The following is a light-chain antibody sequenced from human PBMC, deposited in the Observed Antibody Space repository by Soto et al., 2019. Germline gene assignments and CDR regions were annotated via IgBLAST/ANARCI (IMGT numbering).Light chain of an antibody. CDR2: GAS. J-gene: IGKJ4*01. CDR1: QSVSNNY. Sequence: EIVLTQSPGTLSLSPGERATLSCRASQSVSNNYLSWYQQKPGQAPRLLIYGASTRATGIPARFSGSGSGTEFTLTISSLQSEDFATYFCQQANSFPFTFGGGTKVDIK. V-gene: IGKV3D-7*01. CDR3: QQANSFPFT.